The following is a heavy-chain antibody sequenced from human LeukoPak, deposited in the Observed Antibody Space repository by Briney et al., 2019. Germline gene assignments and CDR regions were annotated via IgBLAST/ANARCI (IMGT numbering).Heavy chain of an antibody. D-gene: IGHD6-19*01. CDR2: IYNSGSP. J-gene: IGHJ5*02. Sequence: SETLSLTCTVSGGSIISYYWNWIRQPPGKGLEWIGQIYNSGSPNYNPSLKSRVTISVDTSKKQVSLRLDSVTAADTAVYYCARDSRSSGSGWYRGWFDPWGQGTLVTVSS. CDR1: GGSIISYY. V-gene: IGHV4-59*01. CDR3: ARDSRSSGSGWYRGWFDP.